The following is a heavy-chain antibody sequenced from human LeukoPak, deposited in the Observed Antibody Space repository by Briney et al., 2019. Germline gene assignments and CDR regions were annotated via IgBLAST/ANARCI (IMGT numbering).Heavy chain of an antibody. D-gene: IGHD5-18*01. CDR1: GFTFSSYA. Sequence: GGSLRLSCAASGFTFSSYAMRWVRQAPGKGLGWVAVISYDGSNKYYADSVKGRFTISRDNSKNTLYLQMNSLRAEDTAVYYCAREGRERGYSYGYWGQGTLVTVSS. CDR3: AREGRERGYSYGY. J-gene: IGHJ4*02. V-gene: IGHV3-30*04. CDR2: ISYDGSNK.